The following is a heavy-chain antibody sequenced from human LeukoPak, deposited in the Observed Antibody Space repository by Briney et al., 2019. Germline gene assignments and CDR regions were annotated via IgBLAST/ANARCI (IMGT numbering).Heavy chain of an antibody. J-gene: IGHJ3*02. CDR1: GFTFSSYS. CDR3: ARARAPVTRISSFDI. V-gene: IGHV3-48*01. Sequence: GGSLRLSCAASGFTFSSYSMNWVRQAPGKGLEWVSYISSSSTIYYADSVKGRFTISRDNAKNSLYLQMNSLRAEDTAVYYRARARAPVTRISSFDIWGQGTMVTVSS. CDR2: ISSSSTI. D-gene: IGHD4-17*01.